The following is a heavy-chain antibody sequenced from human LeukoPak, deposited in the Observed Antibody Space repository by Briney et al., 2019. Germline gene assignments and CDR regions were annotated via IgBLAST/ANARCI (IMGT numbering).Heavy chain of an antibody. D-gene: IGHD6-13*01. V-gene: IGHV3-23*01. CDR2: FSGSGDNT. J-gene: IGHJ3*02. CDR1: GFTLSSYA. Sequence: GGSLRLSCAASGFTLSSYAMSWVRQDPGKGLEWVSGFSGSGDNTYYAEYVKGRFTISRDNSKNTLYLQMNSLRAEDTAVYYCARGAPAGPFDAFDIWGQGTMVTVSS. CDR3: ARGAPAGPFDAFDI.